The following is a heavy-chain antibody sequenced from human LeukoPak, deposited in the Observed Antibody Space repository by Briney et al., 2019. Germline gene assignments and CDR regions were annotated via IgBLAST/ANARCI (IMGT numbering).Heavy chain of an antibody. Sequence: ASVKVSCKASGYTFTSYRISWVRQAPGQGLEWMGIINPSGGSTSYAQKFQGRVTMTRDMSTSTVYMELSSLSSEDTAVYYCARSLYNWNYALDDYWGQGTLVTVSS. J-gene: IGHJ4*02. CDR3: ARSLYNWNYALDDY. CDR2: INPSGGST. D-gene: IGHD1-7*01. V-gene: IGHV1-46*01. CDR1: GYTFTSYR.